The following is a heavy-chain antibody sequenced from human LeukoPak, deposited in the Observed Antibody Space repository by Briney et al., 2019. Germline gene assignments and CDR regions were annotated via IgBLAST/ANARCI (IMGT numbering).Heavy chain of an antibody. CDR2: ISYDGSNK. Sequence: PGGSLRLSCAASGFTFSSYGMHWVRQAPGKGLEWVAVISYDGSNKYYADSVKGRFTISRDNSKNTLYLQMNSLRAEDTAVYYCAKEVLEGGPSYSSSWMDVWGQGTTVTVSS. J-gene: IGHJ6*02. D-gene: IGHD6-13*01. CDR3: AKEVLEGGPSYSSSWMDV. CDR1: GFTFSSYG. V-gene: IGHV3-30*18.